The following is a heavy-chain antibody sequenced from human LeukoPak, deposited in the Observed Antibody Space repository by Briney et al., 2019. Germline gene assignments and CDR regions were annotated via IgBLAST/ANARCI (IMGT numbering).Heavy chain of an antibody. CDR1: GGTFSSYA. CDR2: IIPIFGTA. CDR3: ARDRPGDEDDSWNMDV. J-gene: IGHJ6*03. D-gene: IGHD3-3*01. Sequence: SVKLSCKASGGTFSSYAISWVRQAPGKGLEWMGGIIPIFGTANYAQKFQGRVTITADESTSTAYMELNSLRSEDTAVYYCARDRPGDEDDSWNMDVWGKGTTVTVSS. V-gene: IGHV1-69*13.